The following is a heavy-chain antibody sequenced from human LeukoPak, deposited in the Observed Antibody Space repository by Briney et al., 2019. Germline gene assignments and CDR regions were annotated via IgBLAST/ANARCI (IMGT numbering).Heavy chain of an antibody. CDR1: GFTFSSYE. D-gene: IGHD3-3*01. V-gene: IGHV3-48*03. J-gene: IGHJ4*02. Sequence: GGSLRLSCAASGFTFSSYEMNWVRQAPGKGLEWVSYISSSGGTIYYADSVEGRFTISRDNAKNSLYLQMNSLRAEDTAVYYCARNPDYDFWSGYYTRPGYWGQGTLVTVSS. CDR2: ISSSGGTI. CDR3: ARNPDYDFWSGYYTRPGY.